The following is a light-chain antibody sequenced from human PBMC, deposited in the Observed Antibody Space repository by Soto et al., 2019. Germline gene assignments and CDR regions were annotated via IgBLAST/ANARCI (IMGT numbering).Light chain of an antibody. Sequence: DIQMTQSPSTMSGSVGDRVTIPCRASQTISSWLAWYQQKPGKAPKLLIEKASTLKSGVPSRFSGSGSGTEFTLTISSLQPDDFATYYCQHYNSYSEAFGQGTKVDIK. J-gene: IGKJ1*01. CDR2: KAS. CDR3: QHYNSYSEA. CDR1: QTISSW. V-gene: IGKV1-5*03.